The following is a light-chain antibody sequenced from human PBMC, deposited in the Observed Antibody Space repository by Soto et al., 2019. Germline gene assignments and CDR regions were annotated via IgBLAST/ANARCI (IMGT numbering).Light chain of an antibody. CDR1: SSDVGGYNY. CDR2: EVS. J-gene: IGLJ3*02. V-gene: IGLV2-14*01. Sequence: QSALTQPASVSGSPGQSITISCTGTSSDVGGYNYVSWYQQHPGKAPKLMIYEVSNRPSGVSDRFSGSRSGNTASLTISGLQADDESDYYCISYTSSSTWVFGRGTK. CDR3: ISYTSSSTWV.